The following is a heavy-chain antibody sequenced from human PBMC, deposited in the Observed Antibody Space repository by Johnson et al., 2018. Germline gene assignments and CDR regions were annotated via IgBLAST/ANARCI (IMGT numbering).Heavy chain of an antibody. CDR3: AKDGRVLRSVDWAFIFQH. D-gene: IGHD3-9*01. Sequence: QVQLVQSGGGVVQPGRSLRLSCAASGFTFSSYGMHWVRQAPGKGLEWVAVISYDGSNQYYADSVKGRFTISRDNSKNTLYLQMNSRRAEDPAVYYCAKDGRVLRSVDWAFIFQHRGQGTLVTVSS. J-gene: IGHJ1*01. CDR2: ISYDGSNQ. V-gene: IGHV3-30*18. CDR1: GFTFSSYG.